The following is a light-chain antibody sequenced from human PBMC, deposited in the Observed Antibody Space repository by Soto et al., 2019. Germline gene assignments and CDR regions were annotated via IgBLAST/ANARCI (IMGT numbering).Light chain of an antibody. CDR1: NANIGGNT. CDR3: ETWDDRLNSAV. Sequence: SVLTQPPSASGTPGQRVTISWSGSNANIGGNTVNWYQQLPGAAPKLLMYSNDQRPSGVPDRFSGSKFGTTASLAISGLQSEDEADYQCETWDDRLNSAVFAAGPKAIVL. V-gene: IGLV1-44*01. J-gene: IGLJ1*01. CDR2: SND.